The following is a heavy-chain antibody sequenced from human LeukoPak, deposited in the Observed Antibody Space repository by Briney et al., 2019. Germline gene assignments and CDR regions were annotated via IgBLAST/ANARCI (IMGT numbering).Heavy chain of an antibody. CDR1: GGTFSSYA. CDR2: IIPILGIA. J-gene: IGHJ4*02. V-gene: IGHV1-69*10. D-gene: IGHD4-23*01. Sequence: VKVSCKASGGTFSSYAISWVRQAPGQGLEWMGRIIPILGIANYAQKFQGRVTITADKSTSTAYMELSSLRSEDTAVYYCARSKSGGNSAVDYWGQGTLVTVSS. CDR3: ARSKSGGNSAVDY.